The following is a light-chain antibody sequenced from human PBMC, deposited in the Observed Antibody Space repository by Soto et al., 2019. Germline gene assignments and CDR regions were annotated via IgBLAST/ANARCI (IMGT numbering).Light chain of an antibody. V-gene: IGKV3-15*01. Sequence: EVVLTQSPGTLSLSPVERAKLSCSASQIFSSTSLAWYQQKPGQAPRLLIYGASTRATGIPARFSGSGSGTEFTLTIRSLQSEDFAVYYCQQYNNWPPWTCGQGTKGDI. CDR2: GAS. CDR1: QIFSST. CDR3: QQYNNWPPWT. J-gene: IGKJ1*01.